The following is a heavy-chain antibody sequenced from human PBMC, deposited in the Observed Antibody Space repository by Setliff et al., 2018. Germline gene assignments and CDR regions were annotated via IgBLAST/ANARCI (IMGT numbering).Heavy chain of an antibody. V-gene: IGHV1-69*05. J-gene: IGHJ4*01. CDR3: ASALIRRVAVAGKSQFDY. Sequence: SVKVSCKASGGFSTHAISWVRQVPGQGLEWMGGIIPILGTTDYAQNFQGRVTITTDESTSSAYLEMSNLRSEDTAVYYCASALIRRVAVAGKSQFDYWGQGTLVTVS. CDR1: GGFSTHA. CDR2: IIPILGTT. D-gene: IGHD6-19*01.